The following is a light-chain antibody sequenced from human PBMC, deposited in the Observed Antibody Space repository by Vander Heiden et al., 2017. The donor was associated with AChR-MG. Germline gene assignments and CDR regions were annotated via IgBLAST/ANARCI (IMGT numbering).Light chain of an antibody. CDR3: QQYNDWAPIT. CDR1: QSVNSN. CDR2: GAS. V-gene: IGKV3-15*01. Sequence: EIVMTQSPATLSVSPGARATLSCRASQSVNSNLAWYQQKLGQAPRLLIYGASPRATGIPARFSGSGSGTEFTLTISSLQSEDFAVYYCQQYNDWAPITFGQGTRLEIK. J-gene: IGKJ5*01.